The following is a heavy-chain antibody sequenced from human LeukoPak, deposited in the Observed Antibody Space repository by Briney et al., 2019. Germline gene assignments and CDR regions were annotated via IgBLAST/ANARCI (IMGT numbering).Heavy chain of an antibody. CDR3: ARARRDGYNFYYYGMDV. Sequence: PSETLSLTCTVSGGSISSYYWSWIRQPPGEGLEWIGYIYYSGSTNYNPSLKSRVTISVDTSKNQFSLKLSSVTAADTAVYYCARARRDGYNFYYYGMDVWGQGTTVTVSS. V-gene: IGHV4-59*01. CDR2: IYYSGST. J-gene: IGHJ6*02. CDR1: GGSISSYY. D-gene: IGHD5-24*01.